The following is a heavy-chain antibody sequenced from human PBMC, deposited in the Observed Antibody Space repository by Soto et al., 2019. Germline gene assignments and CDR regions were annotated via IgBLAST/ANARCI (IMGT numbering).Heavy chain of an antibody. CDR3: ARIGRFLEWLPGYYFDY. J-gene: IGHJ4*02. CDR2: IFSNDEK. CDR1: GFSLSNARMG. Sequence: QVTLKESGPVLVKPTETRTLTCTVSGFSLSNARMGVSWIRQPPGKALEWLAHIFSNDEKSYSTSLKSRLTISKDTSKSQVVLTMTNMDPVDTATYYCARIGRFLEWLPGYYFDYWGQGTLVTVSS. V-gene: IGHV2-26*01. D-gene: IGHD3-3*01.